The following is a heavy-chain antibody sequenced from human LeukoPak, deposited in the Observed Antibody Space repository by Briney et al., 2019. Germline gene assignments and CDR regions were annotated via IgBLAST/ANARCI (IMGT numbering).Heavy chain of an antibody. Sequence: APVKVSCKASGYTFTSYGISWVRQAPGQGLEWMGWISAYNGNTNHAQMLQGRVTMTTDTSTSTAYMELRSLRSDDTAVYYCARDLRWEAAPGPFEYWGQGTLVTVSS. CDR1: GYTFTSYG. CDR3: ARDLRWEAAPGPFEY. CDR2: ISAYNGNT. D-gene: IGHD6-13*01. V-gene: IGHV1-18*01. J-gene: IGHJ4*02.